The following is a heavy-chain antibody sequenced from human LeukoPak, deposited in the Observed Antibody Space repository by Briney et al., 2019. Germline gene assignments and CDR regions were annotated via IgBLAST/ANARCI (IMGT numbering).Heavy chain of an antibody. CDR2: IKKDGSEK. CDR3: TRYIADSSGSPSPSAFNI. CDR1: GFTFSAYW. Sequence: GGSLRLSCAASGFTFSAYWMSWVRQAQGKGLNWVANIKKDGSEKYYVDSVKGRFTISRDNAKNSLYLQMNSLRVEDTAVYYCTRYIADSSGSPSPSAFNIWGQGTMVTVSS. J-gene: IGHJ3*02. V-gene: IGHV3-7*02. D-gene: IGHD3-22*01.